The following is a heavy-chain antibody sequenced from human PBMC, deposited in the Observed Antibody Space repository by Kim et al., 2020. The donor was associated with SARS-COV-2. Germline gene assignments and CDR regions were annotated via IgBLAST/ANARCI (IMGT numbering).Heavy chain of an antibody. Sequence: ASVKVSCKASGYTFIGYYMHWVRQAPGQGLEWMGWINPNSGGTNYAQKFHGRVTMTRDTSISTAYMELSRLRSDDTAVYYCARDFPTVTTIYDYWGQGTLVTVSS. CDR1: GYTFIGYY. D-gene: IGHD4-17*01. V-gene: IGHV1-2*02. CDR2: INPNSGGT. J-gene: IGHJ4*02. CDR3: ARDFPTVTTIYDY.